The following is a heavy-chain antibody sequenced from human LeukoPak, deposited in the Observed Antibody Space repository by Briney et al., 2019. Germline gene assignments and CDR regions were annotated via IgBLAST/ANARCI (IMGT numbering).Heavy chain of an antibody. Sequence: GGSLRLSCAASGFTFSSYAMSWVRQAPGKGLEWVSAISGSGGSTYYADSVKGRFTISRDNSKNTLYLQVNSLRAEDTAVYYCAKGDGSSWYVFDYWGQGTLVTVSS. J-gene: IGHJ4*02. CDR2: ISGSGGST. CDR1: GFTFSSYA. V-gene: IGHV3-23*01. CDR3: AKGDGSSWYVFDY. D-gene: IGHD6-13*01.